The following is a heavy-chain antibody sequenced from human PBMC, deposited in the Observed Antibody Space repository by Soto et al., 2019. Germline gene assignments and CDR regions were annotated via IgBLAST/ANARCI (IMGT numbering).Heavy chain of an antibody. Sequence: EVQLVESGGGLVQPGGSLRLSCATSGLTFSKYWMTWVRQAPGKWLEWVATIKHDGSEKSNLDSAEGRFTISRDNAKNSLSLQMNSLRVEDTAVYFCASVPGSPGYHGLDVWGQGTTVTVSS. CDR2: IKHDGSEK. V-gene: IGHV3-7*03. D-gene: IGHD6-19*01. J-gene: IGHJ6*02. CDR3: ASVPGSPGYHGLDV. CDR1: GLTFSKYW.